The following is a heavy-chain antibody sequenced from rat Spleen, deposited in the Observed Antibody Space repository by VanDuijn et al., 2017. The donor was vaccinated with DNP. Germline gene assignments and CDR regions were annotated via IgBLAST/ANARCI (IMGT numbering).Heavy chain of an antibody. V-gene: IGHV3-1*01. J-gene: IGHJ1*01. D-gene: IGHD1-12*03. CDR1: GYSITSNY. Sequence: EVQLQESGPGLVEPSQSLSLTCSVTGYSITSNYWGWIRKFPGDKMEWIGHISYSGSTGYNPSLKSRISITRDTSKNQFFLHLNSVTTEDTATYYCARGNDGYFPNWYFDLWGPGTMVTVSS. CDR2: ISYSGST. CDR3: ARGNDGYFPNWYFDL.